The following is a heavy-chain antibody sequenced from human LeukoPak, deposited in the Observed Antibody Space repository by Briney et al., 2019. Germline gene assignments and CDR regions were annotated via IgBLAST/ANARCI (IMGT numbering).Heavy chain of an antibody. V-gene: IGHV4-39*01. D-gene: IGHD1-7*01. Sequence: KTSETLSLTRTVSGGSISSSSYYWGWIRQPPGKGLEWIGTIYYSGSTYYNPSLKSRVTISVDTSKNQFSLKLSSVTAGDTAVYNCARQSSPGLELRRAHFDYWGQGTLVTVSS. CDR2: IYYSGST. J-gene: IGHJ4*02. CDR1: GGSISSSSYY. CDR3: ARQSSPGLELRRAHFDY.